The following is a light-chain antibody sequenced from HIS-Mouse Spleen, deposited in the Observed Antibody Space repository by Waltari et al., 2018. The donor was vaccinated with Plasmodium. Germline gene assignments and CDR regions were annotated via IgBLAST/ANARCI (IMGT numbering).Light chain of an antibody. Sequence: SYELTQPPSVSVSPGQPARITCPGDTLGYKYACWYQKKPGQSPVLVIYKDSKRPSGIPERFSGSNSGNTATLTISGTQAMDEADYYCQAWDSSTVVFGGGTKLTVL. CDR1: TLGYKY. V-gene: IGLV3-1*01. J-gene: IGLJ2*01. CDR3: QAWDSSTVV. CDR2: KDS.